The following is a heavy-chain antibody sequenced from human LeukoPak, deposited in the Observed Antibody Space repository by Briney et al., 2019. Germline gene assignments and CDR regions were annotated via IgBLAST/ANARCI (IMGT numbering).Heavy chain of an antibody. CDR3: AKDRRRSTSCYDFDY. J-gene: IGHJ4*02. CDR1: GFTFNTYN. Sequence: GGSLRLSCAASGFTFNTYNMHWVRQAPGKGLEWVALISYDESNKHHADSVEGRFTISGDNSKNTLYLQMNSLRAEDTAVYYCAKDRRRSTSCYDFDYWGQGTLVTVSS. CDR2: ISYDESNK. V-gene: IGHV3-30-3*01. D-gene: IGHD2-2*01.